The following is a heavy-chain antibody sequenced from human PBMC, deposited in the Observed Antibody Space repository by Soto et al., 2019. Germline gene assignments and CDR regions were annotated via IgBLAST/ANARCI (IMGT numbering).Heavy chain of an antibody. CDR2: ISAYNGNT. CDR1: GYTFTSYG. Sequence: GASVKVSCKASGYTFTSYGISWVRQAPGQGLEWMGWISAYNGNTNYAQKLQGRVTMTTDTSTSTAYMELRSLRPEDTGVYYCARSYCGDNCALDYWGQGTPVTVSS. D-gene: IGHD2-21*02. CDR3: ARSYCGDNCALDY. V-gene: IGHV1-18*04. J-gene: IGHJ4*02.